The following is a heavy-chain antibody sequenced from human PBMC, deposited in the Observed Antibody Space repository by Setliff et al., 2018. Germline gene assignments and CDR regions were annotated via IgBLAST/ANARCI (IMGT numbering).Heavy chain of an antibody. CDR3: ARVNDIFTGHYASFEY. J-gene: IGHJ4*02. D-gene: IGHD3-9*01. V-gene: IGHV5-10-1*01. Sequence: PGESLKISCKGSGYSFSNFWIGWVRQKPGKGLEWIGRIDPNDSYTKYSPSFEGHVTMSADKSTRTAFLQWNSLRASDTAVYYCARVNDIFTGHYASFEYWGQGTVVTVSS. CDR2: IDPNDSYT. CDR1: GYSFSNFW.